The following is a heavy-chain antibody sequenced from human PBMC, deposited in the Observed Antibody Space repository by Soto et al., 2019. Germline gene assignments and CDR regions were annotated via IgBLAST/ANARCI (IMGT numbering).Heavy chain of an antibody. D-gene: IGHD3-10*01. V-gene: IGHV3-74*01. CDR1: GFTFSSFW. Sequence: EVQLVGSGGGLVQPGGSLRLSCAVSGFTFSSFWMHWVRQAPGEGLVWVSRINTDGSSTSYADSVKGRFTISRDNAKNTLYLQMNSLRVEDTAMYYCAKRGVDTFGLSYWGQGTLDTVSS. J-gene: IGHJ4*02. CDR2: INTDGSST. CDR3: AKRGVDTFGLSY.